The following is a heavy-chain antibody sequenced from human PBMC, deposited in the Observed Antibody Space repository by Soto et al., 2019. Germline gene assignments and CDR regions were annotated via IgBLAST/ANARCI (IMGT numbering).Heavy chain of an antibody. CDR1: GFTFSSYE. V-gene: IGHV3-48*03. D-gene: IGHD2-15*01. Sequence: EVQMVESGGGLVQPGGSLRLSCAASGFTFSSYEMNWVRQAPGKGLEGVSYISSSGSTIYYADSVKGRFTISRDNAKNSLYLQMNSLGAEDTAVYYCARGTGLNCSGGSCYSGSFDPWGQGTLVTVSS. CDR2: ISSSGSTI. J-gene: IGHJ5*02. CDR3: ARGTGLNCSGGSCYSGSFDP.